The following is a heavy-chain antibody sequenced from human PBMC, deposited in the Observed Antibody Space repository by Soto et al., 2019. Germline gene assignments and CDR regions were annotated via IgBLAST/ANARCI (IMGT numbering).Heavy chain of an antibody. CDR1: GGSISSSSYY. CDR2: IYYSGST. J-gene: IGHJ6*03. CDR3: ARHRGSGYEYYYYYYMDV. Sequence: SETLSLTCTVSGGSISSSSYYWGWIRQPPGKGLEWIGSIYYSGSTYYNPSLKSRVTISVDTSKNQFSLKLSSVTAADTAVYYCARHRGSGYEYYYYYYMDVWGKGTTVTVSS. V-gene: IGHV4-39*01. D-gene: IGHD5-12*01.